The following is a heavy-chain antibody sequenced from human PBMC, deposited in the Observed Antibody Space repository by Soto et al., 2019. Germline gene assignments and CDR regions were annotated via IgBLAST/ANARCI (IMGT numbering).Heavy chain of an antibody. V-gene: IGHV1-69*01. Sequence: QVQLVQSGAEVKKPGSSVKVSCKASGGTFGSYAFSWVRQAPGQGLEWMGGIIPVSGAAHYAQKFQGRVTINADESKSTAYMELSSLSSQDTAVYYCATALGCRSTSCTLDYWGQGTRVTVSS. CDR3: ATALGCRSTSCTLDY. J-gene: IGHJ4*02. CDR1: GGTFGSYA. D-gene: IGHD2-2*01. CDR2: IIPVSGAA.